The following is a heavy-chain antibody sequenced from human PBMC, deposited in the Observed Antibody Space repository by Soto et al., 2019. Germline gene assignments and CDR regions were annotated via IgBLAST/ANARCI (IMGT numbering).Heavy chain of an antibody. CDR3: ARGEQYSGRIFDY. J-gene: IGHJ4*01. D-gene: IGHD1-26*01. CDR1: VDSVSSNSAA. V-gene: IGHV6-1*01. CDR2: TYYRSKWFN. Sequence: QTLSLTCAISVDSVSSNSAAWNWIRQSPSRGLEWLGRTYYRSKWFNGYAVSVKSRITINPDTSKNQYSLQLNSVTPEDTAVYFCARGEQYSGRIFDYWGQGTLVTVSS.